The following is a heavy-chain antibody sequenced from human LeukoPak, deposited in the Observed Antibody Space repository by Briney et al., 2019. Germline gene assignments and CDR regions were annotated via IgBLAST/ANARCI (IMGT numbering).Heavy chain of an antibody. CDR2: INPNSGGT. D-gene: IGHD3-9*01. CDR1: GYTFTGYY. CDR3: ARDVLRYFDWLLRDHNWLDH. Sequence: ASVKVSCKASGYTFTGYYMHWVRQAPGQGLEWMGWINPNSGGTNYAQKFQGRVTMTRDTSIRKAYMEMSRLSSDDTAVYYCARDVLRYFDWLLRDHNWLDHWGQGTLVTVSS. J-gene: IGHJ5*02. V-gene: IGHV1-2*02.